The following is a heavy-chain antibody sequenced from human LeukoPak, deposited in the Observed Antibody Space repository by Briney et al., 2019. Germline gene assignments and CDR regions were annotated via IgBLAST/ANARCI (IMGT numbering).Heavy chain of an antibody. CDR2: ISSNGGST. Sequence: GGSLRLSCAACGYTFSSYDMHWVRQAPGKGLEYVSAISSNGGSTYYANSVKGRFTISRDNSKNTLYLQMGSLRAEDMAVYYCARGNRDSSGWALDYWGQGTLVTVSS. V-gene: IGHV3-64*01. J-gene: IGHJ4*02. CDR3: ARGNRDSSGWALDY. D-gene: IGHD6-19*01. CDR1: GYTFSSYD.